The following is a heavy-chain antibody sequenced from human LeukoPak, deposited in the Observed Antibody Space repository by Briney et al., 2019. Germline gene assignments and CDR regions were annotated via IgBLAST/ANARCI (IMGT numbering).Heavy chain of an antibody. CDR3: ARTRHRNTYYYYGMDV. CDR2: INPNSGGT. V-gene: IGHV1-2*02. CDR1: GYTFTGYY. J-gene: IGHJ6*02. D-gene: IGHD6-6*01. Sequence: ASVKVSCKASGYTFTGYYVHWVRQAPGQGLEWMGWINPNSGGTNYAQKFQGRVTMTRDTSISTAYMELSRLRSDDTAVYYCARTRHRNTYYYYGMDVWGQGTTVTVSS.